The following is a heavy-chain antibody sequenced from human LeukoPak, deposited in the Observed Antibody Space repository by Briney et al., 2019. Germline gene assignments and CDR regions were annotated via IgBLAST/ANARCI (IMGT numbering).Heavy chain of an antibody. CDR2: MNPNSGNT. J-gene: IGHJ3*02. CDR1: GYTFTSYD. Sequence: ASVKVSCKASGYTFTSYDINWVQQATGQGLEWMGWMNPNSGNTGYAQKFQGRVTMTRNTSISTAYMELSSLRSEDTAVYYCARGDTILLWFGELLNADAFDIWGQGTMVTVSS. CDR3: ARGDTILLWFGELLNADAFDI. V-gene: IGHV1-8*01. D-gene: IGHD3-10*01.